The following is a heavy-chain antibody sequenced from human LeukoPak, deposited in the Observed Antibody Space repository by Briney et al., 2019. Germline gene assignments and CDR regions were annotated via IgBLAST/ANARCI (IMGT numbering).Heavy chain of an antibody. J-gene: IGHJ4*02. CDR1: GFTFSSYA. CDR2: ISGSGRST. V-gene: IGHV3-23*01. Sequence: HPGGSLRLSCAASGFTFSSYAMTWVRQAPGKGLEWVSAISGSGRSTYYADSVRGRFTISRDNSKNTLYLQMNSLRAEDTVVYHCAKDLLAYDSSGFDSWGQGTLVTVSS. D-gene: IGHD3-22*01. CDR3: AKDLLAYDSSGFDS.